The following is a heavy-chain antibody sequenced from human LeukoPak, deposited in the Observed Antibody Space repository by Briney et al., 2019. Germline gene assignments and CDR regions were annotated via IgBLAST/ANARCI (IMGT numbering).Heavy chain of an antibody. D-gene: IGHD3-22*01. CDR1: GFTFSNYW. CDR2: INSDGINT. CDR3: AKKSDSSGYPYYFDY. V-gene: IGHV3-74*01. Sequence: GGSLRLSCAASGFTFSNYWMHWVRQAPGKGLVWVSRINSDGINTSYADSVKGRFTISRDNAKNTLYLQMNSLRAEDTAVYYCAKKSDSSGYPYYFDYWGQGTLVTVSS. J-gene: IGHJ4*02.